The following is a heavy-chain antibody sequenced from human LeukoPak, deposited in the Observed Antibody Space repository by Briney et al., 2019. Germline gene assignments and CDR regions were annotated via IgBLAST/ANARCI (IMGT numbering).Heavy chain of an antibody. Sequence: SVKVSCKASGGTFSSSAISWVRQAPGQGLEWMGRIIPILGIANYAQKFQGRVTITADKSTSTAYMELSSLRSEDTAVYYCASNPILYGDALGAFDIWGQGTMVTVSS. CDR3: ASNPILYGDALGAFDI. V-gene: IGHV1-69*04. CDR1: GGTFSSSA. J-gene: IGHJ3*02. CDR2: IIPILGIA. D-gene: IGHD4-17*01.